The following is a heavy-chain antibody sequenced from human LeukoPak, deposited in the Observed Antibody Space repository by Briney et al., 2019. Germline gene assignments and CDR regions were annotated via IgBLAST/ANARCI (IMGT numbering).Heavy chain of an antibody. CDR1: GFTFSSYS. CDR2: ISGSSSYI. V-gene: IGHV3-21*01. D-gene: IGHD4-23*01. J-gene: IGHJ4*02. CDR3: ARDADGGGFDY. Sequence: GGSLRLSCAASGFTFSSYSMNWVRQAPGKGLEWVSSISGSSSYIYYADSVKGRFTISRDNAKNSLYLQMNSLRAEDTAVYYCARDADGGGFDYWGQGTLVTVSS.